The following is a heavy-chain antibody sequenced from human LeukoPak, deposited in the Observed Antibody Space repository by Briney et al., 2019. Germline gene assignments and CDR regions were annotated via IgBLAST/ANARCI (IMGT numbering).Heavy chain of an antibody. V-gene: IGHV3-21*01. CDR3: ARDVRQRGFDY. J-gene: IGHJ4*02. CDR2: ISSSSSYI. Sequence: GGSLRLSCAASGFTFSSYSMNWVRQAPGKGLEWVSSISSSSSYIYYADSVKGRFTISRDNAKNSLYLQMSSLRAEDTAVYYCARDVRQRGFDYWGQGTLVTVSS. CDR1: GFTFSSYS. D-gene: IGHD6-25*01.